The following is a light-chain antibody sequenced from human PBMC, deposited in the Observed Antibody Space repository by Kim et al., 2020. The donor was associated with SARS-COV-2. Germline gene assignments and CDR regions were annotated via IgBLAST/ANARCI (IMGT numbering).Light chain of an antibody. J-gene: IGLJ3*02. CDR1: TFGGKT. CDR3: QAWDSGSDHWV. Sequence: APATTVTITCGGDTFGGKTVPWYQQQPGQAPTLTIYYDVQRPSAIPTRFSGSNSGDSATPTISSVEAGDEADYYCQAWDSGSDHWVFGGGTPLTV. V-gene: IGLV3-21*01. CDR2: YDV.